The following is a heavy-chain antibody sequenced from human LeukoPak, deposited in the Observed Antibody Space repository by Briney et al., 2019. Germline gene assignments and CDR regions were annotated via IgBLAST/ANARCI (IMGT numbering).Heavy chain of an antibody. Sequence: SETLFLTCAVSGVSFDDYYWSWVRQTPGKGLEWIGEINHSGYTNDNPSLKSRVTLSIDTSRKQFSLNLRSVTVADAGIYYCTRMTRGHDYWGQGTQVTVSS. CDR3: TRMTRGHDY. V-gene: IGHV4-34*01. CDR1: GVSFDDYY. CDR2: INHSGYT. D-gene: IGHD4-11*01. J-gene: IGHJ4*02.